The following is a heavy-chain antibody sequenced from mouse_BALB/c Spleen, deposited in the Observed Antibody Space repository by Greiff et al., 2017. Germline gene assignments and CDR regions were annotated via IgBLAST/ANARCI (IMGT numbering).Heavy chain of an antibody. CDR3: ARGGITTGMDY. J-gene: IGHJ4*01. CDR2: IWGDGST. Sequence: QVQLKESGPGLVAPSQSLSITCTVSGFSLTGYGVNWVRQPPGKGLEWLGMIWGDGSTDYNSALKSRLSISKDNSKSQVFLKMNSLQTDDTARYYCARGGITTGMDYWGQGTSVTVSS. CDR1: GFSLTGYG. V-gene: IGHV2-6-7*01. D-gene: IGHD2-4*01.